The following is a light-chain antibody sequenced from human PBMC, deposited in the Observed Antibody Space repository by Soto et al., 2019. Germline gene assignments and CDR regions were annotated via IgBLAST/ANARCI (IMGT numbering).Light chain of an antibody. J-gene: IGLJ1*01. V-gene: IGLV2-14*01. CDR3: SSYTSSTTYA. CDR1: SSDVGGYNY. Sequence: QSVLNQPASVSGSPGQSITISCTGTSSDVGGYNYVSWYQQDPGKAPKLMIYDVSNRPSGVSHRFSASKSGNTASLTISGLQADDEADYYCSSYTSSTTYAFGTGTKVTV. CDR2: DVS.